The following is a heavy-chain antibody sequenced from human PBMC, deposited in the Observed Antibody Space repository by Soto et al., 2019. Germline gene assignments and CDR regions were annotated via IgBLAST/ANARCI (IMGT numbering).Heavy chain of an antibody. D-gene: IGHD3-10*01. CDR1: GASISSYY. CDR2: IYYSGTT. J-gene: IGHJ4*01. CDR3: ARARGNFADFDS. V-gene: IGHV4-59*08. Sequence: SXTLSLTCTVSGASISSYYWSWIRQPPGKGLEWIGYIYYSGTTNYNPSLKSRVTMSVDTSKNHFSLNLSSVTAADTAVYYCARARGNFADFDSWGHGTLVTVSS.